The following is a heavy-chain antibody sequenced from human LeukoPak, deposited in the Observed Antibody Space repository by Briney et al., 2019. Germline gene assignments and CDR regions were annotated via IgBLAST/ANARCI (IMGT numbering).Heavy chain of an antibody. V-gene: IGHV3-21*01. Sequence: GGSLRLSCAASGFTFSSYSMNWVRQAPGKGLEWVSSISSSSSYLYYADSVKGRFTISRDNAKNSLYLQMNSLRAEDTAVYYCARDRGPRGITIFGVVIKYVSYGMDVWGQGTTVTVSS. J-gene: IGHJ6*02. CDR2: ISSSSSYL. D-gene: IGHD3-3*01. CDR3: ARDRGPRGITIFGVVIKYVSYGMDV. CDR1: GFTFSSYS.